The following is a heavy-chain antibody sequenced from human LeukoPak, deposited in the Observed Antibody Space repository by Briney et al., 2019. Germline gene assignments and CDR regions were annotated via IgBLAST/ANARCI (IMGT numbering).Heavy chain of an antibody. CDR2: IYPGDSDT. V-gene: IGHV5-51*01. D-gene: IGHD3-10*01. Sequence: GESLKISCKGSGYSFTNYWIGWVRQMSGKGLEWMRIIYPGDSDTRYSPSFQGQVTISADKSISTAYLQWSSLKASDTAMYYCARGPSGSGSYPRFDYWGQGTLVTVSS. CDR1: GYSFTNYW. CDR3: ARGPSGSGSYPRFDY. J-gene: IGHJ4*02.